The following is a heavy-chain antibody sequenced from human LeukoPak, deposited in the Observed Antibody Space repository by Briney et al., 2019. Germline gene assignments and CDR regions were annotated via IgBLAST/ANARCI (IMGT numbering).Heavy chain of an antibody. Sequence: RGSPRLSCAASGFTFSSYWMSWVRQAPGKGLEWVANIKEDGSEKYYVDSVKGRFTISRDNAKNSLYLQMNSLRAEDTAVYYCARGGSYWERNYYYYYMDVWGKGTTVTVSS. J-gene: IGHJ6*03. CDR2: IKEDGSEK. CDR3: ARGGSYWERNYYYYYMDV. V-gene: IGHV3-7*01. CDR1: GFTFSSYW. D-gene: IGHD1-26*01.